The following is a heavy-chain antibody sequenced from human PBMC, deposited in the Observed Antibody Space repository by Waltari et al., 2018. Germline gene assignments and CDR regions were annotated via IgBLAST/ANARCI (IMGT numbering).Heavy chain of an antibody. V-gene: IGHV1-69*01. J-gene: IGHJ4*02. CDR2: IIPIFGTA. CDR3: ASGVTVTTRPGSDY. Sequence: QVQLVQSGAEVKKPGSSVKVSCKASGGTFSSYATSWVRQAPGQGLEWMGGIIPIFGTANYAQKFQGRVTITADESTSTAYMELSSLRSEDTAVYYCASGVTVTTRPGSDYWGQGTLVTVSS. CDR1: GGTFSSYA. D-gene: IGHD4-17*01.